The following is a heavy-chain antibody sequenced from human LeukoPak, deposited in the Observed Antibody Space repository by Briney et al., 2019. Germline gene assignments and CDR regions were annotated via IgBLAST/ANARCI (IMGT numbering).Heavy chain of an antibody. CDR1: GYTFTSYA. J-gene: IGHJ4*02. D-gene: IGHD5-12*01. CDR2: INAGNGNT. Sequence: GASVKVSCKASGYTFTSYAMHWVRQAPGQRLEWMGWINAGNGNTKYSQKFQGRVTITRDTSASTAYVELSSLRSEDTAVYYCASSTGYLRGCSGYDQYYFDYWGQGTLVTVSS. V-gene: IGHV1-3*01. CDR3: ASSTGYLRGCSGYDQYYFDY.